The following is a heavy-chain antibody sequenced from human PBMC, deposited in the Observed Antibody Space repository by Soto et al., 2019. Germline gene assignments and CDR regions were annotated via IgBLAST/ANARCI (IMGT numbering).Heavy chain of an antibody. CDR3: ARSDCYGVCRGKWLDP. D-gene: IGHD2-21*02. V-gene: IGHV4-4*02. CDR1: GGSISSDDW. CDR2: IYHSGTT. Sequence: NPSETLSLTCAVSGGSISSDDWWTWVRQTPGKGLEWIGEIYHSGTTNYNPSLMSRVTIAVDKAKSQFSLRLDSVTAADTAVYYCARSDCYGVCRGKWLDPWGQGILVTVS. J-gene: IGHJ5*02.